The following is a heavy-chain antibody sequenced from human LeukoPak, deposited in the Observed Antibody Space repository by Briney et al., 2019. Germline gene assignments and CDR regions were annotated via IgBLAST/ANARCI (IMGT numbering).Heavy chain of an antibody. CDR2: INHSGST. CDR3: ARGPPSSLGYSSSSGDY. CDR1: GGSFSGYY. Sequence: SETLSLTCAVYGGSFSGYYWSWIRQPPGKGLEWIGEINHSGSTNYTPSLKSRVTISVDTSKNQFSLKLSSVTAADTAVYYCARGPPSSLGYSSSSGDYWGQGTLVTVSS. D-gene: IGHD6-6*01. V-gene: IGHV4-34*01. J-gene: IGHJ4*02.